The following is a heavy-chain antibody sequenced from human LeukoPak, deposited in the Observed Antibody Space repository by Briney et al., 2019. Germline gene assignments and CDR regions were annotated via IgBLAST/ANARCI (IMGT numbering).Heavy chain of an antibody. Sequence: PGGSLRLSCAVSGFTFSSYGMHWVRQAPGKGLEWGAVIWYDGSNKYYADSVKGRFTISRDNSKNTLYLQMNSLRAEDTAVYYCTRIPSSTSSWYYFDYWGQGTLVTVSS. CDR3: TRIPSSTSSWYYFDY. V-gene: IGHV3-33*01. D-gene: IGHD6-13*01. CDR2: IWYDGSNK. J-gene: IGHJ4*02. CDR1: GFTFSSYG.